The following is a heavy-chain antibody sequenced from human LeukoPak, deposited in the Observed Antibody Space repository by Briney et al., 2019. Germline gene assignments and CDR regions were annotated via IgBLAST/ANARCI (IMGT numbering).Heavy chain of an antibody. D-gene: IGHD2-21*02. Sequence: ASVKVSCKASGYTFTGYYMHWVRQAPGQGLEWMGWINPNSGGTNYAQKFQGRVTMTRDTSISTAYMELSRLRSDDTAVYYCARVDCGGDCYWFFDYWGQGTLVTVSS. CDR2: INPNSGGT. V-gene: IGHV1-2*02. CDR1: GYTFTGYY. J-gene: IGHJ4*02. CDR3: ARVDCGGDCYWFFDY.